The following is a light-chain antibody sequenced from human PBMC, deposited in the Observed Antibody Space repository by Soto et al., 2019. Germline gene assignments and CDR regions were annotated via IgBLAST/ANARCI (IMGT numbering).Light chain of an antibody. J-gene: IGKJ4*01. CDR2: AAS. CDR1: QGIRND. V-gene: IGKV1-17*01. CDR3: LQQSSYPPLT. Sequence: DIQMTQSPSSLSASVEDRVTITCRASQGIRNDLGRYQQKPGKDPKRLIYAASSLQSGVPSRFSGSGSGTEFTLTVSSLQHEDFAAYYCLQQSSYPPLTFGGGTKVEIK.